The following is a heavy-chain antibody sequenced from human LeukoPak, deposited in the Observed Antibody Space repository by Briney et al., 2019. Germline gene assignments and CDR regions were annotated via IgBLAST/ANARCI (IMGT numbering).Heavy chain of an antibody. CDR2: INSDGSST. J-gene: IGHJ4*02. CDR1: GFTFSRNW. V-gene: IGHV3-74*01. D-gene: IGHD6-19*01. CDR3: VRDLGIAVAPGY. Sequence: GGSLRLSCAASGFTFSRNWMHWVRQAPGKGLVWVSRINSDGSSTNYADSVKGRFTISRDNAKNTLHLQVNSLRAEDTAVYYCVRDLGIAVAPGYWGQGTLVTVSS.